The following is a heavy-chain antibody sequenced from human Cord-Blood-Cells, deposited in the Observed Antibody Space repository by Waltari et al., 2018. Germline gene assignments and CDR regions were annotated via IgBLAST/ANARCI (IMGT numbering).Heavy chain of an antibody. Sequence: QVQLQQWGAGLLKPSETLSLTCAVYGGSFSGYYWSCIRQPPGKGLEWIGEINHSRSTNYNPSLKSRVTISVDTSKNQFSLKLSSVTAADTAVYYCARGEKMTTVTTSYNWFDPWGQGTLVTVSS. CDR3: ARGEKMTTVTTSYNWFDP. V-gene: IGHV4-34*01. CDR1: GGSFSGYY. J-gene: IGHJ5*02. D-gene: IGHD4-17*01. CDR2: INHSRST.